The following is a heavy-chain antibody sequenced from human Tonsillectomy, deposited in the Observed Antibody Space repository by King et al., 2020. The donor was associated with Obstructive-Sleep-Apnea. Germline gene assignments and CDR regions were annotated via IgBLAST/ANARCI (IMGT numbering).Heavy chain of an antibody. CDR1: GGSIGGYC. Sequence: QLQESGPGLVKPSETLSLICTVSGGSIGGYCWSWIRQPPGKGLEWIGYFCYSGDTNYHPSLERRAPISVDTSKSQISLKLNSVTAADTAIYYCTRDRHKGYDYWGQGTLVTVSS. J-gene: IGHJ4*02. D-gene: IGHD3-22*01. CDR2: FCYSGDT. V-gene: IGHV4-59*01. CDR3: TRDRHKGYDY.